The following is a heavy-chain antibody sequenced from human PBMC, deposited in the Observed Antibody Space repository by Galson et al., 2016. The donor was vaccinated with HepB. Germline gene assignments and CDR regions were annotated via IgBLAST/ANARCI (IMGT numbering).Heavy chain of an antibody. D-gene: IGHD6-19*01. CDR3: ANGGGSGWYKTFDH. J-gene: IGHJ4*02. Sequence: SLRLSCAASGFTFTDYTMAWVRQAPGKGLEWVSSISGSGQTTYYADSVKARFTISRDNSKNNVYLQMNSLRAEDTAVYYCANGGGSGWYKTFDHWGQGMLVTVSS. CDR1: GFTFTDYT. CDR2: ISGSGQTT. V-gene: IGHV3-23*01.